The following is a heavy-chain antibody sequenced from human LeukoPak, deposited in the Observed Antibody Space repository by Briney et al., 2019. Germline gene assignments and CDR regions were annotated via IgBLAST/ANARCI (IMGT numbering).Heavy chain of an antibody. CDR3: ARDPLRGVIIGVD. V-gene: IGHV3-66*01. Sequence: AGSLRLSSAASGFTVSSKYMNWVRQAPGKVLEWVSVIYSGGTTYSEDYLRGRFTISRDNSKTPLYLQLNSLSAEETAVYYCARDPLRGVIIGVDWGQGILVTVSS. CDR2: IYSGGTT. D-gene: IGHD3-10*01. CDR1: GFTVSSKY. J-gene: IGHJ4*02.